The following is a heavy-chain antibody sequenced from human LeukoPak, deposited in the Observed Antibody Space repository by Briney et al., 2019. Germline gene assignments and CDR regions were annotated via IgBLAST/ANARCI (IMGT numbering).Heavy chain of an antibody. CDR1: GGSISSGSYY. CDR2: IYTSGST. CDR3: ARIAMVAATQWFDP. Sequence: SATLSLTCAVSGGSISSGSYYWSWIRQPAGKGLEWIGRIYTSGSTNYNPSLKSRVTISVDTSKNQFSLKLSSVTAADTAVYYCARIAMVAATQWFDPWGQGTLVTVSS. D-gene: IGHD2-15*01. V-gene: IGHV4-61*02. J-gene: IGHJ5*02.